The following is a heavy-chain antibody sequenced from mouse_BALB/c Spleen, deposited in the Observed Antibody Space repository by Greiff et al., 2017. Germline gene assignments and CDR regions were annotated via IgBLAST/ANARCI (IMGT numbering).Heavy chain of an antibody. Sequence: VQLKESGPGLVKPSQSLSLTCTVTGYSITSDYAWNWIRQFPGNKLEWMGYISYSGSTSYNPSLKSRISITRDTSKNQFFLQLNSVTTEDTATYYCARSLNWVAYWGQGTLVTVSA. J-gene: IGHJ3*01. CDR2: ISYSGST. V-gene: IGHV3-2*02. D-gene: IGHD6-2*01. CDR1: GYSITSDYA. CDR3: ARSLNWVAY.